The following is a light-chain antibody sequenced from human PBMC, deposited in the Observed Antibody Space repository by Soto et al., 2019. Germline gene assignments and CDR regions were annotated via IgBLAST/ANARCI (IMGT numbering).Light chain of an antibody. Sequence: VLTQSPLSVSVTVGQPASISCRISRSLVFRDGNTYLHWFQQRPGQSPRRLIENVSNRDSGVPDRFTGSGSGTDFTLTISRLEPEDFAVYYCQQYGSSPLITFGQGTRLEI. CDR3: QQYGSSPLIT. CDR2: NVS. CDR1: RSLVFRDGNTY. J-gene: IGKJ5*01. V-gene: IGKV2-30*01.